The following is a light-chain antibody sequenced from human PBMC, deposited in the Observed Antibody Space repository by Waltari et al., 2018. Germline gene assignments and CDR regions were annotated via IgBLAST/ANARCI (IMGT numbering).Light chain of an antibody. CDR1: SSNIGSNY. J-gene: IGLJ3*02. Sequence: QSVLTQPPSASGTPGQRVTISCSGSSSNIGSNYVYWYQQLPGTAPKLLIYRNNRRPSGVPDRFAGSNSGTSASLAISGLRSEDEADYYCAAWDDSLWVFGGGTKLTVL. CDR3: AAWDDSLWV. CDR2: RNN. V-gene: IGLV1-47*01.